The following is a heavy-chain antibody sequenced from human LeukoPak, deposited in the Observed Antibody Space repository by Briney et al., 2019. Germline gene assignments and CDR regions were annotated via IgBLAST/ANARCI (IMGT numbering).Heavy chain of an antibody. CDR2: INHSGRT. CDR1: GYSISSGYY. CDR3: ARDVVVVPAAIHYGMDV. J-gene: IGHJ6*02. V-gene: IGHV4-38-2*02. D-gene: IGHD2-2*01. Sequence: SETLSLTCTVSGYSISSGYYWGWIRQPPGKGLEWIGEINHSGRTYYNPSLKSRVTISVDTSKNQFSLNLSSVTAADTAVYYCARDVVVVPAAIHYGMDVWGQGTTVTVSS.